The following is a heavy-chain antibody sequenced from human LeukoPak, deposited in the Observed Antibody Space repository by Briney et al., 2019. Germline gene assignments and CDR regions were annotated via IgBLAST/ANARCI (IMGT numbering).Heavy chain of an antibody. Sequence: GGSLRLSCAASGFTFDDYGISWVRQAPGKGLEWVSGINWNGGSTGYADSVKGRFTISRDNAKNSLYLQMNSLRAEDTAVYYCARGVPTGVDYFDYWGQGTLVTVSS. CDR2: INWNGGST. D-gene: IGHD2-8*02. V-gene: IGHV3-20*04. J-gene: IGHJ4*02. CDR1: GFTFDDYG. CDR3: ARGVPTGVDYFDY.